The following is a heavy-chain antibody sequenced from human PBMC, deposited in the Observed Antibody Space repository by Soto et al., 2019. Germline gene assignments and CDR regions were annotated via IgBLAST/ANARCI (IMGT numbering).Heavy chain of an antibody. V-gene: IGHV1-8*01. CDR2: MNPNSGNT. D-gene: IGHD3-3*01. CDR3: ARVLKDFWSGYFVSVGMDV. CDR1: GYTFTSYD. Sequence: AASVKVSCKASGYTFTSYDINWVRQATGQGLEWMGWMNPNSGNTGYAQKFQGRVTMTRNTSISTAYMELSSLRSEDTAVYYCARVLKDFWSGYFVSVGMDVWGKGTTVTVSS. J-gene: IGHJ6*04.